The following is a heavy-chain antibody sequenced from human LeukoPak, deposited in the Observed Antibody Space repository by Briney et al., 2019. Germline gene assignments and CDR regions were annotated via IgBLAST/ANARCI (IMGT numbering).Heavy chain of an antibody. CDR1: GGSISSYY. J-gene: IGHJ4*02. Sequence: PSETLSLTCTVSGGSISSYYWSWIRQPPGKGLEWIGYIYYSGSTNYNPSLKSRVTISVDTSKNQFSLKLSSVTAADTAVYYCARAVYGGNWDGFDYWGQGTLVTVSS. V-gene: IGHV4-59*12. CDR3: ARAVYGGNWDGFDY. D-gene: IGHD4-23*01. CDR2: IYYSGST.